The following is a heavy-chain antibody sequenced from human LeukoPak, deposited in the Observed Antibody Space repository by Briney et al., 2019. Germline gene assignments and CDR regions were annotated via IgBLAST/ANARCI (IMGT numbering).Heavy chain of an antibody. D-gene: IGHD4-17*01. J-gene: IGHJ4*02. Sequence: GGSLRLSCAASGFTFSNAWMSWVRQAPGKGLEWVGRIKSKTDGGTTDCAAPVKGRFTISRDDSKNTLYLQMNSLKTEDTAVYYCTTDWGRPDYGDYAGYWGQGTLVTVSS. V-gene: IGHV3-15*01. CDR2: IKSKTDGGTT. CDR3: TTDWGRPDYGDYAGY. CDR1: GFTFSNAW.